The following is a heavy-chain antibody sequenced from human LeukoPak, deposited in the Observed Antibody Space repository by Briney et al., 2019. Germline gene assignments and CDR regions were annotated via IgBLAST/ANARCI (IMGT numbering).Heavy chain of an antibody. CDR3: ERTYGSGSYFDY. Sequence: PGGSLRLSCAGSGFTFSSYSMNCVPQAPGKGLECVAFIRFGRTNKYYADSVKRRYSISRDNSRNTLYLHMNSARDEDADVYDCERTYGSGSYFDYWGQGTLVTVSS. CDR2: IRFGRTNK. CDR1: GFTFSSYS. D-gene: IGHD3-10*01. V-gene: IGHV3-30*02. J-gene: IGHJ4*02.